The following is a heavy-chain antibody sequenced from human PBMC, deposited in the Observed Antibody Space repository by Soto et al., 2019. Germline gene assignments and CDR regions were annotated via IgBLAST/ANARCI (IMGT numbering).Heavy chain of an antibody. CDR1: GYTLTELS. CDR3: ATEFSGFGGPSPTMYNWFDP. J-gene: IGHJ5*02. V-gene: IGHV1-24*01. CDR2: FDPEDGET. D-gene: IGHD3-10*01. Sequence: ASVKVSCKVSGYTLTELSMHWVRQAPGKGLEWMGGFDPEDGETIYAQKFQGRVTMTEDTSTDTAYMELSSLRSEDTAVYYCATEFSGFGGPSPTMYNWFDPWGQGALVTV.